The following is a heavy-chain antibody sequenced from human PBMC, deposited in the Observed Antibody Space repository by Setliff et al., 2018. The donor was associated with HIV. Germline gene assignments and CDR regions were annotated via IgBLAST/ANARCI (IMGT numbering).Heavy chain of an antibody. D-gene: IGHD6-19*01. CDR1: GYTFTDFY. CDR2: IRSKADKYAT. J-gene: IGHJ5*02. Sequence: KVSCKASGYTFTDFYIHWVRQASGKGLEWVGHIRSKADKYATEYGASAKGRFIISRDDSKKTAYLQMSSLRAEDTAMYYCLLPCTSGWHNWADPWGQGTLVTVSS. CDR3: LLPCTSGWHNWADP. V-gene: IGHV3-73*01.